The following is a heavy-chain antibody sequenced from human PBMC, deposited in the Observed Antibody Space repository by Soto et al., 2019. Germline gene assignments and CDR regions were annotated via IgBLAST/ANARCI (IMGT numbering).Heavy chain of an antibody. V-gene: IGHV6-1*01. CDR1: GDSVSSNSAA. D-gene: IGHD2-2*01. Sequence: PSQTLSLTCAISGDSVSSNSAAWNWIRQSPSRGLEWLGRTYYRSKWYNDYAVSVKSRITINPDTSKNQFSLQLNSVTPEDTAVYYCARRMGVGYCSSTSCLWGMDVWGRGTTVTVSS. CDR2: TYYRSKWYN. CDR3: ARRMGVGYCSSTSCLWGMDV. J-gene: IGHJ6*02.